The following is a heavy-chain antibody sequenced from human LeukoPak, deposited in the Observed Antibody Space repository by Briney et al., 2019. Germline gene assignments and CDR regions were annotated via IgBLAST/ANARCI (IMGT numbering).Heavy chain of an antibody. Sequence: ASVKLSCKASGYTFTSYDINWVRQATGQGLEWLGWMNPNSGNTGYAQKFQGRVSMTRNTSISTAYMELSNLRSEDRAVYYCARVAGSCGGDCYRLLYCGQGTLVTVSS. CDR1: GYTFTSYD. CDR2: MNPNSGNT. CDR3: ARVAGSCGGDCYRLLY. V-gene: IGHV1-8*01. J-gene: IGHJ4*02. D-gene: IGHD2-21*01.